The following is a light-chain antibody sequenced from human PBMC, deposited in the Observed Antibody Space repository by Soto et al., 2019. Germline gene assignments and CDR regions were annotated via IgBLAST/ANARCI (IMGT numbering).Light chain of an antibody. Sequence: EIVLTQSPDTLSLSPGERATLSCRASQSIRSERLAWYQQKPGQAPRLVIFDASNRASGMPERFSGSGSGKDFTITIARLEPEDVAVYYCQEYDGAPITFGLGTRLEIK. CDR3: QEYDGAPIT. V-gene: IGKV3-20*01. CDR2: DAS. CDR1: QSIRSER. J-gene: IGKJ5*01.